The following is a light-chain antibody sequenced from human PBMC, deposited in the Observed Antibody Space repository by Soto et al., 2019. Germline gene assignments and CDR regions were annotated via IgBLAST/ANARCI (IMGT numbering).Light chain of an antibody. J-gene: IGKJ4*01. CDR1: QGISSY. Sequence: AIRMTQSPSSFSASTGDRVTINCRASQGISSYLACYQQKPGQAPKLLFYAASSSQSGVPSWVSGIGSGTDFTLTISCLQSEDFATYYCQQYYSYPPTFGGGTKVDNK. CDR2: AAS. CDR3: QQYYSYPPT. V-gene: IGKV1-8*01.